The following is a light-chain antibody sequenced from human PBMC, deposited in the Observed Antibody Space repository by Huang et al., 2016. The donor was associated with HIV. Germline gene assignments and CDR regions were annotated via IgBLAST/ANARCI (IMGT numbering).Light chain of an antibody. J-gene: IGKJ2*01. CDR3: QQSYSAPYT. V-gene: IGKV1-39*01. CDR1: QSISED. Sequence: DIQMTQSPSSLSASVGDSVTITCRASQSISEDLVWYQQKSGKAPDLLIYGASRLQPGVPSRFSGIGSGTDFTLTINSLQPEDFATYYCQQSYSAPYTFGQGTKLEI. CDR2: GAS.